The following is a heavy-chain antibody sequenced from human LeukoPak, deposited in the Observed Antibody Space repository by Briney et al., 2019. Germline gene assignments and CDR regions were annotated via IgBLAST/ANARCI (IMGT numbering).Heavy chain of an antibody. CDR2: ISGSGGST. V-gene: IGHV3-23*01. CDR1: GFTFSSYA. J-gene: IGHJ4*02. Sequence: GGSLRLTCAASGFTFSSYAMSWVRQAPGKGLEWVSAISGSGGSTYYADSVKGRFTISRDNSKNTLYLQMNSLRAEDTAVYYCAKDPYDILTGLYYFDYWGQGTLVTVSS. CDR3: AKDPYDILTGLYYFDY. D-gene: IGHD3-9*01.